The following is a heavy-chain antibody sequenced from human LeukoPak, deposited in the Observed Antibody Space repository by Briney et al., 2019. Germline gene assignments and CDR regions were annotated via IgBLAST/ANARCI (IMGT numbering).Heavy chain of an antibody. J-gene: IGHJ4*02. Sequence: HSGRSLRLSCAASGFTLSSYEMHSVRQAPGKRLVWVSRINSDGSRTGYADSVKGRFTISRDNAKNTLYLQMNSLRAEDTAIYYCARELPREVTLDYWGQGTLVTVSS. CDR2: INSDGSRT. D-gene: IGHD2-21*02. CDR3: ARELPREVTLDY. CDR1: GFTLSSYE. V-gene: IGHV3-74*01.